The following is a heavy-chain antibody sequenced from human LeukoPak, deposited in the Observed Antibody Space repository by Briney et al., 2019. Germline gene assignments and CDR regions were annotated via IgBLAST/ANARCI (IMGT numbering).Heavy chain of an antibody. CDR3: ARELGSSGYPDAFDI. CDR1: GFTFSSYA. D-gene: IGHD3-22*01. CDR2: ISYDGSNK. V-gene: IGHV3-30*04. J-gene: IGHJ3*02. Sequence: PGGSLRLSRAASGFTFSSYAMHWVRQAPGKGLEWVAVISYDGSNKYYADSVKGRFTISRDNSKNTLYLQMNSLRAEDTAVYYCARELGSSGYPDAFDIWGQGTMVTVSS.